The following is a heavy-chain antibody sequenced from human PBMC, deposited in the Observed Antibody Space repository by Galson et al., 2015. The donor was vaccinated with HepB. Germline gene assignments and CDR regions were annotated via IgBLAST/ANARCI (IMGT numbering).Heavy chain of an antibody. CDR1: GDSFSIYA. D-gene: IGHD3-3*01. J-gene: IGHJ5*01. V-gene: IGHV1-69*10. CDR3: ARADDFWSGYHDAGTSRWFDS. CDR2: ISPILGIP. Sequence: SVKVSCKASGDSFSIYAMSWVRQAPGQGLEWMGGISPILGIPNYAQKFQDRVTITADKSTGTAFMELSSLRSKDTAVYYCARADDFWSGYHDAGTSRWFDSWGQGTLVTVSS.